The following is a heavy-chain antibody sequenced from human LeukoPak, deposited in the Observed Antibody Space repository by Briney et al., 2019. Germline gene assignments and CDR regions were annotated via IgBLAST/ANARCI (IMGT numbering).Heavy chain of an antibody. CDR1: GGSFSGYY. Sequence: KSSETLSLTCAVYGGSFSGYYWSWIRQPPGKGLEWIGEINHSGSTNYNPSLKSRVTISVDTSKNQFSLKLSSVTAADTAVYYCARGYITMVRGVLDVWGQGTMVTVSS. CDR3: ARGYITMVRGVLDV. D-gene: IGHD3-10*01. V-gene: IGHV4-34*01. CDR2: INHSGST. J-gene: IGHJ3*01.